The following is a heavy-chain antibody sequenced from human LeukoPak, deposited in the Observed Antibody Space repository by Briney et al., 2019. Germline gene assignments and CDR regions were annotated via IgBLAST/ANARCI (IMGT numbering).Heavy chain of an antibody. Sequence: GESLNISCKGSGYSFTSYWIGWVRQMPGKGLEWMGIIYPGDSDTRYSPSFQGQVTISADKSISTAYLQWSSLKASDTAMYYCARPTTHEDDAFDIWGQGTMVTVSS. CDR3: ARPTTHEDDAFDI. D-gene: IGHD1-1*01. V-gene: IGHV5-51*01. CDR2: IYPGDSDT. J-gene: IGHJ3*02. CDR1: GYSFTSYW.